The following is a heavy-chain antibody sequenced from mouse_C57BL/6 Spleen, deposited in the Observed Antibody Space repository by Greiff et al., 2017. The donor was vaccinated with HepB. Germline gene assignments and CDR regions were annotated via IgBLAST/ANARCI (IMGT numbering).Heavy chain of an antibody. CDR1: GYTFTSYW. CDR2: IDPSDSET. J-gene: IGHJ4*01. CDR3: ARSDDYDSYAMDY. D-gene: IGHD2-4*01. V-gene: IGHV1-52*01. Sequence: VQLQQPGAELVRPGSSVKLSCKASGYTFTSYWMPWVKQRPIQGLEWIGNIDPSDSETHYNQKFKDKATLTVDKSTSTAYMQLSSLTSEDSAVYYCARSDDYDSYAMDYWGQGTSVTVSS.